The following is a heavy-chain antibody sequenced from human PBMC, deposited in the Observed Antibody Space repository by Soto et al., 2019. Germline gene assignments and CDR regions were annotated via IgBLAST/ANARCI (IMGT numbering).Heavy chain of an antibody. D-gene: IGHD4-17*01. CDR3: ARLRSYDYGDYEGAFDI. CDR1: GFTVSSNY. J-gene: IGHJ3*02. V-gene: IGHV3-66*04. CDR2: IYSGGST. Sequence: GGSLRLSCAASGFTVSSNYMSWVRQAPGKGLEWVSVIYSGGSTYYADSVKGRFTISRDNSKNTLYLQMNSLRAEDTAVYYCARLRSYDYGDYEGAFDIWGQGTMVTVSS.